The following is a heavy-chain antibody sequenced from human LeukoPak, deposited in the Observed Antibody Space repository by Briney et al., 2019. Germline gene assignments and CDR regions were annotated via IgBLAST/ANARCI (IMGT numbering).Heavy chain of an antibody. CDR3: ASGYSAVWY. CDR2: INHSGST. CDR1: GGSFSGYY. D-gene: IGHD3-16*01. J-gene: IGHJ4*02. V-gene: IGHV4-34*01. Sequence: SETLSLTCAVYGGSFSGYYWSWIRQPPGKGLEWIGEINHSGSTNYNPSLKSRVTISVDTSKNQFPLKLSSVTAADTAVYYCASGYSAVWYWGQGTLVTVSS.